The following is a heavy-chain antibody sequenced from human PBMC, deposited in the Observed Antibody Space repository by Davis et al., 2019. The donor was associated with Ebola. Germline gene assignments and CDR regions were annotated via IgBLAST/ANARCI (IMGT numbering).Heavy chain of an antibody. Sequence: ASVKVSCKASGYTFTDYNIHWMRQAPGQGLEWLGRVILKSGATNYAQKFQGRVTMTRDTSISTVYMELSGLRFEDTAVYYCAKLYGSGSLFDSWGQGTLITVSS. CDR3: AKLYGSGSLFDS. V-gene: IGHV1-2*06. CDR2: VILKSGAT. D-gene: IGHD3-10*01. CDR1: GYTFTDYN. J-gene: IGHJ4*02.